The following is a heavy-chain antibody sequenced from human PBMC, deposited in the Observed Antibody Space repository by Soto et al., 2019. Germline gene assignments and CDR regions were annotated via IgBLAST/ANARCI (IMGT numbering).Heavy chain of an antibody. CDR3: ARDFAVAATRPYYFDY. D-gene: IGHD2-15*01. CDR1: GFTFSSYS. V-gene: IGHV3-21*01. J-gene: IGHJ4*02. CDR2: ISSSSSYI. Sequence: GGSLRLSCAASGFTFSSYSMNWVRQAPGKGLEWVSSISSSSSYIYYADSVEGRFTISRDNAKNSLYLQMNSLRAEDTAVYYCARDFAVAATRPYYFDYWGQGTLVTVSS.